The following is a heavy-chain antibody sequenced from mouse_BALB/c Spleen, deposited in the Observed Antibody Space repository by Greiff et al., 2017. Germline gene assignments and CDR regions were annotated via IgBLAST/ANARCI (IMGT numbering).Heavy chain of an antibody. Sequence: QVQLQQSGAELVRPGSSVKISCKASGYAFTSYWMNWVKQRPGQGLEWIGMIHPSDSETRLNQKFKDKATLTVDKSSSTAYMQLSSPTSEDSAVYYCARGGFYWYFDVWGAGTTVTVSS. V-gene: IGHV1-61*01. CDR1: GYAFTSYW. CDR2: IHPSDSET. J-gene: IGHJ1*01. CDR3: ARGGFYWYFDV.